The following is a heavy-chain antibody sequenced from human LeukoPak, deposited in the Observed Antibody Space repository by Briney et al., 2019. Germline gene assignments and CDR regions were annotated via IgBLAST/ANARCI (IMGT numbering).Heavy chain of an antibody. CDR1: GYTFTSYD. CDR2: MNPNSRNT. J-gene: IGHJ4*02. Sequence: ASVKVSCKASGYTFTSYDINWARQATGQGLEWMGWMNPNSRNTGYAQKFQGRVTMTSDTSISTAYMELSSLRSEDTAVYYCVRGSSSWNFWGQGTLVTVSS. D-gene: IGHD6-13*01. CDR3: VRGSSSWNF. V-gene: IGHV1-8*02.